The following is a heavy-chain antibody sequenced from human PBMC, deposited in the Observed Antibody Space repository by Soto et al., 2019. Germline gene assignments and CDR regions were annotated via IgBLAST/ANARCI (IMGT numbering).Heavy chain of an antibody. V-gene: IGHV1-69*13. CDR2: IIPIFGTA. D-gene: IGHD1-26*01. Sequence: SVKVSRKASGGTFSSYAISWVRQAPGQGLEWMGGIIPIFGTANYAQKFQGRVTITADESTSTAYMELSSLRSEDTAVYYCARGFVGATTSTGLDYWGQGTLVTVSS. J-gene: IGHJ4*02. CDR1: GGTFSSYA. CDR3: ARGFVGATTSTGLDY.